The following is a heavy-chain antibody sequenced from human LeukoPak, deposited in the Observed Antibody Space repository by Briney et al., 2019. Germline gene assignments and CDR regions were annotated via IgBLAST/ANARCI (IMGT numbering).Heavy chain of an antibody. Sequence: GGSLRLSCAASGFTFSSFWMSWVRQAPGKGLEWVAHIKRDGSEKYYVDSVKGRFTISRDNSKNTLYLQMNSLRAEDTAVYYCARDHRGVRDYFDYWGQGTLVTVSS. CDR2: IKRDGSEK. CDR1: GFTFSSFW. CDR3: ARDHRGVRDYFDY. V-gene: IGHV3-7*01. J-gene: IGHJ4*02. D-gene: IGHD3-10*01.